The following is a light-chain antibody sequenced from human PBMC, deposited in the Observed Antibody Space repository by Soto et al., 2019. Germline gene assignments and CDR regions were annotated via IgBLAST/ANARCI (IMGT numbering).Light chain of an antibody. J-gene: IGLJ3*02. CDR2: EVS. V-gene: IGLV2-14*01. Sequence: QSVLTQPASVSGSPGQSITISCTGTSSDVGGYDYVSWFQQHPGKAPKLMISEVSSRPSGVSNRFSGSKSGNTASLTISGLQAEDEADYYCSSYTSSSTWVFGGGTKLTVL. CDR3: SSYTSSSTWV. CDR1: SSDVGGYDY.